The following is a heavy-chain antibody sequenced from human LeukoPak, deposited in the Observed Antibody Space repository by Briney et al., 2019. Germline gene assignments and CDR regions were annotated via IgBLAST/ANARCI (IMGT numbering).Heavy chain of an antibody. CDR1: GGSFSGFY. J-gene: IGHJ4*02. CDR3: ARGGTFGEPFSRS. V-gene: IGHV4-34*01. Sequence: PSEILSLTCAVYGGSFSGFYWTWVRQPPGKGLEWIGEINQSGITNYSPSLKSRMVISVDTSKKQFSLKLNSVTAADTAVYYCARGGTFGEPFSRSWGQGTLVTVSS. CDR2: INQSGIT. D-gene: IGHD3-10*01.